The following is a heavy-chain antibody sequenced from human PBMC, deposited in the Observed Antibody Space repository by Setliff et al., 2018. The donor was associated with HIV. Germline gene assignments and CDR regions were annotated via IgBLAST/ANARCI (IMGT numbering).Heavy chain of an antibody. CDR2: MYYSGNT. Sequence: PSETLSLTCTVSGVSISNYYWSWIRQPPGKGLEWIGYMYYSGNTNYNPSLKSRATISRDTSTNQFSLKMTSMTAADTGIYYCAAFFVTPLTTQDFWGQGTLVTVSS. J-gene: IGHJ4*02. V-gene: IGHV4-59*12. CDR3: AAFFVTPLTTQDF. CDR1: GVSISNYY. D-gene: IGHD4-17*01.